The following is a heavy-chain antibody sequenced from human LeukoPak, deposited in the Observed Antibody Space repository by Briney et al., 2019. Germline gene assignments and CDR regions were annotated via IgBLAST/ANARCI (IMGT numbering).Heavy chain of an antibody. J-gene: IGHJ4*02. CDR1: GFTFSSYA. CDR3: AKEGRRYFDY. CDR2: ISYDGSNK. V-gene: IGHV3-30*04. Sequence: GGSLRPSCAASGFTFSSYAMHWVRQAPGKGLEWVAVISYDGSNKYYADSVKGRFTISRDNSKNTLFLQMNSLRGEDTAVYYCAKEGRRYFDYWGQGNLVTVST.